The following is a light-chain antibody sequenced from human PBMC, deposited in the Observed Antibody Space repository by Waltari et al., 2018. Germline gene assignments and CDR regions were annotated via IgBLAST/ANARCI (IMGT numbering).Light chain of an antibody. CDR3: SSYADSSVL. Sequence: QSALTQPPSASGSPGQSVTIPCTGTSGDIGAYNSFSWYQQHPGRAPKLMIYEVTKRPSGVPDRFSGSRSGNMASLTVSGLQAEDEADYFCSSYADSSVLFGGGTKLTVL. V-gene: IGLV2-8*01. CDR2: EVT. CDR1: SGDIGAYNS. J-gene: IGLJ2*01.